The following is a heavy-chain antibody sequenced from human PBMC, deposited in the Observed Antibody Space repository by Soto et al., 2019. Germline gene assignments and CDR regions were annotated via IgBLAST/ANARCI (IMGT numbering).Heavy chain of an antibody. CDR1: GFTFDTYA. V-gene: IGHV3-23*01. D-gene: IGHD1-20*01. CDR2: ISCRGDGT. J-gene: IGHJ4*02. Sequence: EVQLLESGGGLVQPGGSLTLSCAASGFTFDTYAMTWVRQAPGKGLEWVSAISCRGDGTYYADSVKGRFTISRDNSKNTVFLQMNSLRAEDTALYYCAKYNNYWDEDYWGQGTLVTVSS. CDR3: AKYNNYWDEDY.